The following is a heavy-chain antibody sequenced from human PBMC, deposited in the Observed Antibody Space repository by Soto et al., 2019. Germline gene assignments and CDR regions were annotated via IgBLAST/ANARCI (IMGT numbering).Heavy chain of an antibody. Sequence: PSETLSLTCAVYGGSFSGYYWSWIRQPPGKGLEWIGEINHSGSTNYNPSLKSRVTISVDTSKNQFSLKLSSVTAADTAVYYCAREPIGVVVAATGGYWGQGTLVTVSS. CDR1: GGSFSGYY. CDR2: INHSGST. V-gene: IGHV4-34*09. D-gene: IGHD2-15*01. J-gene: IGHJ4*02. CDR3: AREPIGVVVAATGGY.